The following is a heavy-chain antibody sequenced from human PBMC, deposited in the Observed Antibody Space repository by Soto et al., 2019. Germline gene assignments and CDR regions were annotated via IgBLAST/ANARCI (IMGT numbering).Heavy chain of an antibody. CDR3: ARVGGSDFWTDYYYYYGMDV. D-gene: IGHD3-3*01. V-gene: IGHV4-39*01. CDR2: IYYSGST. Sequence: SETLSLTCTVSGGSISSSSYYWGWIRQPPGKGLEWIGSIYYSGSTYYNPSLKSRVTISVDTSKNQFSLKLSSVTAADTAVYYCARVGGSDFWTDYYYYYGMDVWGQGTTVTVSS. CDR1: GGSISSSSYY. J-gene: IGHJ6*02.